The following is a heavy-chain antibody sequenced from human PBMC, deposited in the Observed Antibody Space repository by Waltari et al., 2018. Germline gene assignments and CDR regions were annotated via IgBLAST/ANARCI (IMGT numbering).Heavy chain of an antibody. V-gene: IGHV4-59*01. CDR2: IYYSGST. Sequence: QVQLQESGPGLVKPSETLSLTCTVSGGSISSYYWRWIRQPPGKGLEWIGYIYYSGSTNYNPSINSRVTISVDTSKNQFSLKLSSVTAADTAVYYCARAVDSSSHWFDPWGQGTLVTVSS. CDR1: GGSISSYY. D-gene: IGHD6-13*01. J-gene: IGHJ5*02. CDR3: ARAVDSSSHWFDP.